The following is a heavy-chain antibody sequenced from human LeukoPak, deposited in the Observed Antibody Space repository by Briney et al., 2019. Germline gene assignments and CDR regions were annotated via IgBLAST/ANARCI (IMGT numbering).Heavy chain of an antibody. D-gene: IGHD3-3*01. CDR2: IIPIFGTA. Sequence: SVKVSCKASGGTFSSYAISWVRQAPGQGLEWMGGIIPIFGTANYAQKFQGRVTITADESTSTAYMELSSLRSEDTAVYYCAAGEVLRFLEWPYYYYYYMDVWGKGTTVTVSS. CDR3: AAGEVLRFLEWPYYYYYYMDV. CDR1: GGTFSSYA. V-gene: IGHV1-69*13. J-gene: IGHJ6*03.